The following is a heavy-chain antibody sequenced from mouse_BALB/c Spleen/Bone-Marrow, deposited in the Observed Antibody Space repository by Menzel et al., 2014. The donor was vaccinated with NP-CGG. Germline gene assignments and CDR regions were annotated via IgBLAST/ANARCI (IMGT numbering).Heavy chain of an antibody. V-gene: IGHV1S56*01. CDR3: ARSPGSSPAWFAY. CDR1: GYTFTSYY. CDR2: IYPGNVNT. D-gene: IGHD1-1*01. Sequence: QVQLQQSGPELVKPGASVRISCKASGYTFTSYYIHWVKQRPGLGLEWIGWIYPGNVNTKYNEKFKGKATLTADKSSSTAYMQLSSLTSEDSAVYFWARSPGSSPAWFAYWGQGTLVTVSA. J-gene: IGHJ3*01.